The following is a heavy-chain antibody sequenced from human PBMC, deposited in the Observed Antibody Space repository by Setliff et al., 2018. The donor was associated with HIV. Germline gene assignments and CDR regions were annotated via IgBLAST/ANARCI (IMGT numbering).Heavy chain of an antibody. CDR3: ARVGDTAMVLDYFDY. J-gene: IGHJ4*02. D-gene: IGHD5-18*01. CDR2: IYYSGST. CDR1: GGSISSHY. V-gene: IGHV4-59*11. Sequence: SETLSLTCTVSGGSISSHYWSWIRQTPGKGLEWIGSIYYSGSTNYNPSLKSRVTISVDTSKNQFSLKLSSVTAADTSVYYCARVGDTAMVLDYFDYWGQGTLVTVSS.